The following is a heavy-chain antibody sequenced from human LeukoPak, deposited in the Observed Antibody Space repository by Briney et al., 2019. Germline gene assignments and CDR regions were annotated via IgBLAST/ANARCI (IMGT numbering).Heavy chain of an antibody. CDR1: GYTFTSYG. V-gene: IGHV1-18*01. D-gene: IGHD3-22*01. J-gene: IGHJ4*02. Sequence: ASVKVSCKASGYTFTSYGISWVRQAPGQGLEWMGWINAYNDHTNYAQKLQGRVTMTTDTSTSTAYMELRSLRSDDTAVYYCARNGYDSSGSYLRHFDYWGQGTLVTVSS. CDR3: ARNGYDSSGSYLRHFDY. CDR2: INAYNDHT.